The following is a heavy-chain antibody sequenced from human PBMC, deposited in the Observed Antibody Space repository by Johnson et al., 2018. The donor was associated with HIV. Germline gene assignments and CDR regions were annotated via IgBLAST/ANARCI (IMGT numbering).Heavy chain of an antibody. CDR1: GFTFSTYS. D-gene: IGHD6-19*01. CDR2: ISYDGNNK. Sequence: QVQLVESGGGVVQPGRSLRLSCAASGFTFSTYSMHWVRQAPGMRLEWVAVISYDGNNKYYADSLKGRFTISRDNSKNTLYLQMNSLRAEDTAVYSCARESGWGQDAFDIWGQGTMVTVSS. J-gene: IGHJ3*02. CDR3: ARESGWGQDAFDI. V-gene: IGHV3-30*04.